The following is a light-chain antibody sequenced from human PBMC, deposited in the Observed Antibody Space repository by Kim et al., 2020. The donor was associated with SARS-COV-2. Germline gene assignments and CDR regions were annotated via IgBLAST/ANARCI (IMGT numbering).Light chain of an antibody. V-gene: IGKV1-33*01. J-gene: IGKJ2*01. CDR1: QDIRYY. CDR3: QQYDNLPPIYT. Sequence: SVADRITLTCRASQDIRYYLNWYQQKPAKAPKLLIYVASNLETGVPSRFSGSGSGTDFSFTLSSLQPEDIATYYCQQYDNLPPIYTFGQGTKLEI. CDR2: VAS.